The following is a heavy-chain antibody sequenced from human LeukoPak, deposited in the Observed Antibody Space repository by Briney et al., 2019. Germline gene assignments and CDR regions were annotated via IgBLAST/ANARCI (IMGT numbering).Heavy chain of an antibody. CDR3: ARMRRYYDSSGYPDY. CDR1: GFSLSTSGMC. J-gene: IGHJ4*02. D-gene: IGHD3-22*01. CDR2: IDWDDDK. Sequence: SGPTLVNPTQTPTLTCTFSGFSLSTSGMCVSWIRQPPGKALEWLARIDWDDDKYYSTSLKTRLTISRDTSKNQVVLTMTNMDPVDTATYYCARMRRYYDSSGYPDYWGQGTLVPVSS. V-gene: IGHV2-70*11.